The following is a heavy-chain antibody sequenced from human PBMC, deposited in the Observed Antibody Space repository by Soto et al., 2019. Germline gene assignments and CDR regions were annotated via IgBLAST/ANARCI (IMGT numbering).Heavy chain of an antibody. CDR3: ARGRRDFRCYYGYYFDY. J-gene: IGHJ4*02. CDR2: INPDSGGT. D-gene: IGHD2-21*01. CDR1: GYTFTAYY. Sequence: QVQLVQSGAEVKKVGASVKVSCKASGYTFTAYYVHWVRQAPGQGLEWMGWINPDSGGTNYAQQFQGWVTMTRDTSISTAYMDLNRLRSDDTAVYYCARGRRDFRCYYGYYFDYWGQGALVTVSS. V-gene: IGHV1-2*04.